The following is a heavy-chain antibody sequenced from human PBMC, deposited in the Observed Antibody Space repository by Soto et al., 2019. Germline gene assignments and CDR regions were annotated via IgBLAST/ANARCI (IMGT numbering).Heavy chain of an antibody. CDR3: ARGPTETAARPSYFDY. Sequence: PGGSRRRSCAASGFTFSSYSMNWVRQAPGKGLEWVSSISSSSSYIYYAYSVKGRFTISRDNAKNSRYLQMNSLRAEDTAVSYCARGPTETAARPSYFDYWGQGTMVTVSS. D-gene: IGHD6-6*01. CDR1: GFTFSSYS. V-gene: IGHV3-21*01. J-gene: IGHJ4*02. CDR2: ISSSSSYI.